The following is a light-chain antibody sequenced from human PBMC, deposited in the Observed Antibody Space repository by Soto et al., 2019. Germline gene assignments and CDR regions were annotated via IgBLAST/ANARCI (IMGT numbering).Light chain of an antibody. CDR1: QGISNY. V-gene: IGKV1-33*01. CDR3: QQYDNLPLT. CDR2: DAS. Sequence: DIKMTQSPSSLSASVGDRVTITCQASQGISNYLNWYQQKPGKAPKLLIYDASNLETGVPSRFSGSGSGTDFTFPISSLQPEDIATYYCQQYDNLPLTFGGGTKVEIK. J-gene: IGKJ4*01.